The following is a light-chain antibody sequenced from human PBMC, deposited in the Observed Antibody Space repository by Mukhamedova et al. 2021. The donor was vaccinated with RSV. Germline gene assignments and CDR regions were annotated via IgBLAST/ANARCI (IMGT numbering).Light chain of an antibody. J-gene: IGKJ4*01. CDR3: QQSFGDLVT. CDR2: AAS. Sequence: WYQRRVHGKVPKLLIYAASNLQSGVPSRFSGSGSGTDFSLTITTLQPEDFATYYCQQSFGDLVTFGGGTKVEIK. V-gene: IGKV1-39*01.